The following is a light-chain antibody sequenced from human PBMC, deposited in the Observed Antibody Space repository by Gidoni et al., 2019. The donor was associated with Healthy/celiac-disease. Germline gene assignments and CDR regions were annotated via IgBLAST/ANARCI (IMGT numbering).Light chain of an antibody. J-gene: IGKJ4*01. CDR1: QSVSSSY. V-gene: IGKV3-20*01. CDR3: QQYGSSPALT. CDR2: GSS. Sequence: EIVLTQSPGTLSLSPGERATISCRASQSVSSSYLAWYQQKPGQAPRLLIYGSSSRATCIPDRFSGSGSGTDFSLTISRLEPEDFAVYYCQQYGSSPALTFGGGTKVEIK.